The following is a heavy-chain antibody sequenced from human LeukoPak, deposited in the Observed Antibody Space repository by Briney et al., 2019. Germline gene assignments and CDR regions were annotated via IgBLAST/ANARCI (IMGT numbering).Heavy chain of an antibody. CDR1: GFTFSSYG. D-gene: IGHD2-15*01. J-gene: IGHJ4*02. CDR3: AKDQKYCSGGSCPPYYFDY. Sequence: PGRSLRLSCAASGFTFSSYGMHWVRQAPGKGLEWVAVISYDGSNKYYADSVKGRFTISRDNSENTLYLQMNSLRAEDTAVYYCAKDQKYCSGGSCPPYYFDYWGQGTLVTVSS. V-gene: IGHV3-30*18. CDR2: ISYDGSNK.